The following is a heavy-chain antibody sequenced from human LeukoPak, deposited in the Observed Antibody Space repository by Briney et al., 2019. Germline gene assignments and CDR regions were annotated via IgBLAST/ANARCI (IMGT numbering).Heavy chain of an antibody. J-gene: IGHJ4*02. V-gene: IGHV4-4*07. CDR2: IYTSGGT. D-gene: IGHD6-13*01. CDR3: ATHSSSWYYFDY. Sequence: SETLSLTCTVSGGSISSYYWSWIRQPAGKGLEWIGRIYTSGGTNYNPSLKSRVTMSVDTSKNQFSLKLSSVTAADTAVYYCATHSSSWYYFDYWGQGTLVTVSS. CDR1: GGSISSYY.